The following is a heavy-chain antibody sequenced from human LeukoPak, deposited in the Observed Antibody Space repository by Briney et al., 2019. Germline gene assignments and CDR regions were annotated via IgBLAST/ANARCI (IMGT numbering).Heavy chain of an antibody. J-gene: IGHJ4*02. D-gene: IGHD3-3*01. Sequence: GASVKVSCRASGYTFTNYYMHWVRQAPGQGLEWMGIINPNGGSTSYAQKFQGRVVMTRDTSTSTVYMELTSLRSEDTAVYFCAREGVLQGGYYRYYFDYWGQGTLVTVSS. CDR2: INPNGGST. CDR1: GYTFTNYY. V-gene: IGHV1-46*01. CDR3: AREGVLQGGYYRYYFDY.